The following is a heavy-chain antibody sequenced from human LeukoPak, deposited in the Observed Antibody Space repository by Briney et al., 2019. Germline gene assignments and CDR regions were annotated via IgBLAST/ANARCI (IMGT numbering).Heavy chain of an antibody. V-gene: IGHV4-30-4*01. Sequence: PSETLSLTCTVSGGSISSGDYYWSWIRQPPGKGLEWIGYIYYSGSTYYNPSLKSRVTISVDTSKNQFSLKLSSVTAADTAVYYCARKTGYQQGWFDPWGQGTLVTVSS. J-gene: IGHJ5*02. CDR3: ARKTGYQQGWFDP. CDR1: GGSISSGDYY. D-gene: IGHD3-9*01. CDR2: IYYSGST.